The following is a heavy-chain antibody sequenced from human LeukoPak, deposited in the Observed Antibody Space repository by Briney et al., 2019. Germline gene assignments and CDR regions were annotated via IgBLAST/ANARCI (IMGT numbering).Heavy chain of an antibody. CDR3: ARGEGLQWLVTSIDY. CDR1: GFTFSSYA. J-gene: IGHJ4*02. V-gene: IGHV3-30*04. D-gene: IGHD6-19*01. CDR2: ISYDGSNK. Sequence: GGSLRLSCAASGFTFSSYAVHWVRQAPGKGLVWGAVISYDGSNKYYADSVKGRFTISRDNSKNTLYLQMNSLRAEDTAVYYCARGEGLQWLVTSIDYWGQGTLVTVSS.